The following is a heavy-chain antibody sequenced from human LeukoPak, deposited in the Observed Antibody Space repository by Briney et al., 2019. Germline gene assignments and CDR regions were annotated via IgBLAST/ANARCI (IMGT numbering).Heavy chain of an antibody. D-gene: IGHD3-22*01. CDR1: GGTFSSYA. CDR3: ARDYYDSSGYFDY. V-gene: IGHV1-69*04. J-gene: IGHJ4*02. Sequence: SVKVSCKASGGTFSSYAISWVRQAPGQGLEWMGRIIPILGIANYAQKFQGRVTITADKSTSTAYMELSSLRSDDTAVYYCARDYYDSSGYFDYWGQGTLVTVSS. CDR2: IIPILGIA.